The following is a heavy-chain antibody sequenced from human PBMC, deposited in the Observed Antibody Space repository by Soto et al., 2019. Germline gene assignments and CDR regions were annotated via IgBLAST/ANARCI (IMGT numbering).Heavy chain of an antibody. D-gene: IGHD3-22*01. Sequence: SETLSLTCSVSGASIYNGGYFWSWIRQSPGKGLEWIAYIYYSGTATYNPSLNSRVAISLDMSKNQISLTLSSVTAADTAVYYCARLGAYYQSLDPWGQGTLVTVSS. CDR1: GASIYNGGYF. CDR3: ARLGAYYQSLDP. J-gene: IGHJ5*02. CDR2: IYYSGTA. V-gene: IGHV4-61*08.